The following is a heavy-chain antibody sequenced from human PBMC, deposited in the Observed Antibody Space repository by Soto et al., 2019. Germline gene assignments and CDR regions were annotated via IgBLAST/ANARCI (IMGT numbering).Heavy chain of an antibody. CDR1: GFPFSIYA. Sequence: GGSLRLSCAASGFPFSIYAMSLVRQAPGKGLEWVSAISGSGGSTYYADSVKGRFTISRDNSKNTLYLQMNSLRAEDTAVYYCAKDLHMVRGVRIDYWGQGTLVTVSS. D-gene: IGHD3-10*01. CDR3: AKDLHMVRGVRIDY. J-gene: IGHJ4*02. CDR2: ISGSGGST. V-gene: IGHV3-23*01.